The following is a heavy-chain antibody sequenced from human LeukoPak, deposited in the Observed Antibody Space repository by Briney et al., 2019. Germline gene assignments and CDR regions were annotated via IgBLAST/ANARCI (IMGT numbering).Heavy chain of an antibody. V-gene: IGHV4-39*07. CDR1: GGSISSSSYY. Sequence: PSETLSLTCTVFGGSISSSSYYWGWIRQPPGKGLEWIGSIYYSGSTYYNPSLKSRVTISVDTSKNQFSLKLSSVTAADTAVYYCARQIEYGGNSHFDYWGQGTLVTVSS. CDR3: ARQIEYGGNSHFDY. CDR2: IYYSGST. D-gene: IGHD4-23*01. J-gene: IGHJ4*02.